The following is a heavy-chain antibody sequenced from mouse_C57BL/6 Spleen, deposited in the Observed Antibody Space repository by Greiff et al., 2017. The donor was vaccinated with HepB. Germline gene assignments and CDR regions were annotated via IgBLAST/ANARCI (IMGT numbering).Heavy chain of an antibody. V-gene: IGHV1-18*01. CDR1: GYTFTDYN. CDR2: INPNNGGT. CDR3: ARGIDYYGSHLAY. D-gene: IGHD1-1*01. Sequence: EVQLQQSGPELVKPGASVKIPCKASGYTFTDYNMDWVKQSHGKSLEWIGDINPNNGGTIYNQKFKGKATLTVDKSSSTAYMELRSLTSEDTAVYYSARGIDYYGSHLAYWGQGTLVTVSA. J-gene: IGHJ3*01.